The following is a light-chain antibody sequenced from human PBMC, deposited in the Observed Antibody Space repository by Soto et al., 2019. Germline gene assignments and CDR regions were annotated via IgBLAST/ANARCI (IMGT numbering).Light chain of an antibody. J-gene: IGLJ3*02. Sequence: QLVLTQSPSASASLGASVKLTCTLSSGHSSYAIAWHQQQPEKGPRYLMKLNSDGSHSKGDGIPDRFSGSSSGAERYLTISXXXXXXXXDYYCQTWGTGIQGVFGGGTK. CDR1: SGHSSYA. CDR3: QTWGTGIQGV. CDR2: LNSDGSH. V-gene: IGLV4-69*01.